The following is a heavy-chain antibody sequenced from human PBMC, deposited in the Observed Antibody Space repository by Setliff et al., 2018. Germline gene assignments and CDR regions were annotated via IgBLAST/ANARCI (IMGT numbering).Heavy chain of an antibody. CDR2: ISGHNGKT. Sequence: GASVKVSCKASGYTFTYFGVSWLRLAPGQGLEWMGWISGHNGKTIIEPKFQGRVALTTDTGSDTAYMELRSLRADDTAVYYCERLVRHCTRISCQRTSEADLWGQGTQVTVSS. CDR1: GYTFTYFG. J-gene: IGHJ5*02. D-gene: IGHD2-15*01. CDR3: ERLVRHCTRISCQRTSEADL. V-gene: IGHV1-18*01.